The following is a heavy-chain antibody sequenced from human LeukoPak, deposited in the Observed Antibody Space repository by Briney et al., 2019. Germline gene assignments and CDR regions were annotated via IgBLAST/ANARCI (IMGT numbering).Heavy chain of an antibody. J-gene: IGHJ6*03. CDR2: INPNSGGT. Sequence: ASVKVSCKASEYTFTGYYMYWVRQAPGQGLEWMGWINPNSGGTNYAQKFQSRVTMTRDTSISTAYMELSRLRSDDTAVYYCARGYGAGYYYYYMDVWGKGTTVTVSS. D-gene: IGHD3-16*01. V-gene: IGHV1-2*02. CDR3: ARGYGAGYYYYYMDV. CDR1: EYTFTGYY.